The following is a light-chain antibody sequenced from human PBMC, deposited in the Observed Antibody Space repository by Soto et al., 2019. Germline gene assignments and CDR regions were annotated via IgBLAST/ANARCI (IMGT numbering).Light chain of an antibody. CDR1: PTVNSRD. Sequence: EILLTQSPGTLSLSPGARATLPRRASPTVNSRDLAWYQQKPGQAPRLLIYSASGRATGIPDRFSGSGSGPDFTLTISIVEPEDFAVYFCQHYGSSPPITFGQGTRLEIK. CDR2: SAS. V-gene: IGKV3-20*01. CDR3: QHYGSSPPIT. J-gene: IGKJ5*01.